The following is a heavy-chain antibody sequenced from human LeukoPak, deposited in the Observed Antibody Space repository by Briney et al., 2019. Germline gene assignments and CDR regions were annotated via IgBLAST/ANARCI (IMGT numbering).Heavy chain of an antibody. CDR3: TTFES. CDR1: GLSFSNAW. CDR2: TKSKTDGATT. J-gene: IGHJ4*02. Sequence: LSLTCAASGLSFSNAWMSWVRQAPGKGLEWVGRTKSKTDGATTDYAAPVKGRFTISTDDSQNTLYLQMNSLKTEDTAVYYCTTFESWGQGTLVTVSS. V-gene: IGHV3-15*01.